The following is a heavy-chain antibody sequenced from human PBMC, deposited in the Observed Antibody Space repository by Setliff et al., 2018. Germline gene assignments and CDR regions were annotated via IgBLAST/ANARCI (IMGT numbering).Heavy chain of an antibody. CDR1: GFTVSSFS. J-gene: IGHJ3*02. CDR3: AKSVTMIVPGAFDI. CDR2: IRFDGSHE. D-gene: IGHD3-22*01. Sequence: GGSLRLSCAASGFTVSSFSMYWVRQAPGKGLEWVAYIRFDGSHEYYGDSVKGRFTISRDISTNTLYLQMNSLRAEDAAVYYCAKSVTMIVPGAFDIRGQGTKVTVSS. V-gene: IGHV3-30*02.